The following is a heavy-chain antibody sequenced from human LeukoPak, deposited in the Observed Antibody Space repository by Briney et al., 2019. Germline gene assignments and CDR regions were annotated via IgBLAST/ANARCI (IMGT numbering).Heavy chain of an antibody. CDR3: ARGTRGSYSSIHD. V-gene: IGHV1-2*02. CDR2: INPNSGGT. D-gene: IGHD1-26*01. Sequence: TSVKVSCKASGYTFSDYYIHWVRQAPGQGLEWVGWINPNSGGTDSAQKLQGRVTMTRDTSISATYMELRTLTSDDTAVYYCARGTRGSYSSIHDWGQGTLVTVSS. CDR1: GYTFSDYY. J-gene: IGHJ4*02.